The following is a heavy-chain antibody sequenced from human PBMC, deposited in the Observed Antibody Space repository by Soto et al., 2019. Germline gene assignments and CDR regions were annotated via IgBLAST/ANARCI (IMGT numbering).Heavy chain of an antibody. D-gene: IGHD6-13*01. CDR1: GFTFSSYS. V-gene: IGHV3-48*01. Sequence: EVQLVESGGGLVQPGGSLRLSCASSGFTFSSYSMNWVRQAPGKGLEWVSYISSSSSTIYYADSVKGRFTISRDNAKNSLYLQINSLRAEDTAVYYCARLPCFGIAAAGLPHLCVYYYMDVWGKGTTVTVSS. J-gene: IGHJ6*03. CDR2: ISSSSSTI. CDR3: ARLPCFGIAAAGLPHLCVYYYMDV.